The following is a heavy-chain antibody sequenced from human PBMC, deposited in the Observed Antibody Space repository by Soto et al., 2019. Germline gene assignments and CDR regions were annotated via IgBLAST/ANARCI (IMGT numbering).Heavy chain of an antibody. D-gene: IGHD3-9*01. CDR2: IVVGSGNT. J-gene: IGHJ6*02. CDR3: AADLGYYDILTGYAHYYYYYGMDV. Sequence: ASVKVSCKASGFTFTSSAVQWVRQARGQRLEWIGWIVVGSGNTNYAQKFQERVTITRDMSTSTAYMELSSLRSEDTAVYYCAADLGYYDILTGYAHYYYYYGMDVWGQGTTVTSP. V-gene: IGHV1-58*01. CDR1: GFTFTSSA.